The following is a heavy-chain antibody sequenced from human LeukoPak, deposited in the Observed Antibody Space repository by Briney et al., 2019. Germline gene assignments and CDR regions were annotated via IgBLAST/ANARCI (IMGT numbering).Heavy chain of an antibody. CDR1: GFTFSSYE. V-gene: IGHV3-21*01. D-gene: IGHD3-22*01. CDR2: ISSSSSYI. Sequence: GGSLRLSCAASGFTFSSYEMNWVRQAPGKGLEWVSSISSSSSYIYYADSVKGRFTISRDNAKNSLYLRMNSLRAEDTAVYYCATPSSDSSGYYYPAHGFDYWGREPWSPSPQ. CDR3: ATPSSDSSGYYYPAHGFDY. J-gene: IGHJ4*02.